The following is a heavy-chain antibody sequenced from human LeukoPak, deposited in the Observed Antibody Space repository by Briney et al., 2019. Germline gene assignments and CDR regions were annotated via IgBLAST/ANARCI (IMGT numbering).Heavy chain of an antibody. D-gene: IGHD3-3*01. V-gene: IGHV3-33*01. CDR3: ARGVIMHYYYYYAMDV. Sequence: PGRSLRLSCAASGFTFSSYGMHWVRQAPGKGLEWVAVIWYDGSNKYYADSVKGRFTISRDNSKNTLYLQMNSLRAEDTAVYFCARGVIMHYYYYYAMDVWGQGTTVTVSS. J-gene: IGHJ6*02. CDR2: IWYDGSNK. CDR1: GFTFSSYG.